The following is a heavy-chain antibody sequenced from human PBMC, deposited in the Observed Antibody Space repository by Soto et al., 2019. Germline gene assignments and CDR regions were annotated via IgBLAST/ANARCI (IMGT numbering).Heavy chain of an antibody. CDR1: GFTFSSYG. CDR3: AKFSDYGDSLPHYYYYNLDV. Sequence: GGSLRLSCAASGFTFSSYGMHWVRQAPGKGLEWVAVISYDGSNKYYADSVKGRFTISRDNSKNTLYLQMNSLRAEDTAVYYCAKFSDYGDSLPHYYYYNLDVWGKGTTVTVSS. CDR2: ISYDGSNK. D-gene: IGHD4-17*01. V-gene: IGHV3-30*18. J-gene: IGHJ6*03.